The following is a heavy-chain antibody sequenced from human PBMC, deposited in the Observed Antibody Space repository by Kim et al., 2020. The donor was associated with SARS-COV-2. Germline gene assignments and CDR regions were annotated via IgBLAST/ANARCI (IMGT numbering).Heavy chain of an antibody. V-gene: IGHV3-15*01. CDR3: TTDGKNMIPDARGAFDI. D-gene: IGHD3-22*01. J-gene: IGHJ3*02. CDR1: GFTFSNAW. CDR2: IKSKTDGGTT. Sequence: GGSLRLSCAASGFTFSNAWMSWVRQAPGKGLEWVGRIKSKTDGGTTDYAAPVKGRFTISRDDSKNTLYLQMNSLKTEDTAVYYCTTDGKNMIPDARGAFDIWGQGTMVTVSS.